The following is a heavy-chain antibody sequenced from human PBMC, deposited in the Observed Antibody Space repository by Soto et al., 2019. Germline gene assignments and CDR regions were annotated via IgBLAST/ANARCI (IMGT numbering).Heavy chain of an antibody. J-gene: IGHJ4*02. CDR1: GFTFSGSA. Sequence: GGSLRLSCAASGFTFSGSAMHWVRQASGKGLEWVGRIRSKANSYATAYAASVKGRFTISTDDSKNTAYLQMNSLKTEDTAVYYCTTYSGSQLVLYWGQGTLVTVSS. D-gene: IGHD1-26*01. V-gene: IGHV3-73*01. CDR2: IRSKANSYAT. CDR3: TTYSGSQLVLY.